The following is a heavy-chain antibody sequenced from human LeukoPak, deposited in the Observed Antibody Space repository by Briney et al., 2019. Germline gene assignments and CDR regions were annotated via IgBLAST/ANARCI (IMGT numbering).Heavy chain of an antibody. Sequence: GGSLRLSCAASGFTLSDHHMGWVRQAPGKGLEWVGRTRNKARSNNTEYAASVKGRFTISRDDSQNSLYLQMNSLKTEDTGVYYCAVPGVSSAPTGDFDYWGQGTLVTVSS. J-gene: IGHJ4*02. CDR1: GFTLSDHH. CDR3: AVPGVSSAPTGDFDY. V-gene: IGHV3-72*01. CDR2: TRNKARSNNT. D-gene: IGHD2-2*01.